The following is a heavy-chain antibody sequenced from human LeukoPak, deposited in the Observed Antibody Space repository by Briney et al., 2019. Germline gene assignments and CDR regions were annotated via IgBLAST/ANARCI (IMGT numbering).Heavy chain of an antibody. V-gene: IGHV1-69*01. CDR3: ARESTTHDYGDFFDY. J-gene: IGHJ4*02. CDR1: GGTFSSYA. Sequence: SVKVSCKASGGTFSSYAISWVRQAPGQGLEWMGGIIPIFGTANYAQKFQGRVAITADESTSTAYMELSSLRSEDTAVYYCARESTTHDYGDFFDYWGQGTLVTVSS. CDR2: IIPIFGTA. D-gene: IGHD4-17*01.